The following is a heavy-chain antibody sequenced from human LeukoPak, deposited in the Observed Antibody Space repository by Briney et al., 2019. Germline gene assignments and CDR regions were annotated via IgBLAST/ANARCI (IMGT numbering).Heavy chain of an antibody. CDR2: INHSGST. Sequence: SETLSLTCAVYGGSFSGYYWSWIRQPPGKGLEWIGEINHSGSTNYNPSLKSRVTISVDTSKNQFSLKLSSVTAADTAVYYCARAIAAAGNYYYYYYMDVWGKGTTVTISS. D-gene: IGHD6-13*01. V-gene: IGHV4-34*01. CDR3: ARAIAAAGNYYYYYYMDV. CDR1: GGSFSGYY. J-gene: IGHJ6*03.